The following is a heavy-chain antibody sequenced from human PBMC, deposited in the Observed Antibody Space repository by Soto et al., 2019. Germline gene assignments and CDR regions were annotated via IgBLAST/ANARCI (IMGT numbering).Heavy chain of an antibody. Sequence: GGYLRLSCAASGLTFNSYAMSWVRQAPGKGLEWVAVVKYDGSNAYYAESVKGRFTISRDNSKNTVSLQMNSLRGDDTGVYYFARDKGTQMWHLDYWGTATLVTVSS. D-gene: IGHD2-21*01. CDR2: VKYDGSNA. J-gene: IGHJ4*02. V-gene: IGHV3-33*07. CDR3: ARDKGTQMWHLDY. CDR1: GLTFNSYA.